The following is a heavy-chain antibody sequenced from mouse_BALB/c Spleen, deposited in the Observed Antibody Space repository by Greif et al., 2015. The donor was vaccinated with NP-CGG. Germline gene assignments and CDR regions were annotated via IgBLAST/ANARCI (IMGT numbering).Heavy chain of an antibody. CDR2: ISDGGSYT. Sequence: EVQRVESGGGLVKPGGSLKLSCAASGFTFSDYYMYWVRQTPEKRLEWVATISDGGSYTYYPDSVKGRFTISGDNAKNNLYLQMSSLKSEDTAMYYCARRGQAPYYAMDYWGQGTSVTVSS. CDR1: GFTFSDYY. CDR3: ARRGQAPYYAMDY. V-gene: IGHV5-4*02. D-gene: IGHD3-2*02. J-gene: IGHJ4*01.